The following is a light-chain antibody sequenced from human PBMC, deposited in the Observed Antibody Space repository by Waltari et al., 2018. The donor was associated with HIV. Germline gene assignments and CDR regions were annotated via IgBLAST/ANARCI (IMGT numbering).Light chain of an antibody. CDR1: QSISNN. J-gene: IGKJ4*01. Sequence: EVVMTQSPATLSVSPGERATLSCRASQSISNNLAWYQQTPGQAPRLLIYGASTGAAGIPARLSGSGSGTEFTLTISSLQSEDFAVYYCQQYKNWPELTFGGGTKVEIK. CDR3: QQYKNWPELT. CDR2: GAS. V-gene: IGKV3-15*01.